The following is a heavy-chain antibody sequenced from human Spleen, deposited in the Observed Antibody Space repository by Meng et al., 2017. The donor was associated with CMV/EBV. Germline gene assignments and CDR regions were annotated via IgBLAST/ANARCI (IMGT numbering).Heavy chain of an antibody. D-gene: IGHD3-22*01. Sequence: SGYNFSNYPIQWVRQAPGQGLEWMGGINTDNGNTKFSQRFQGRVTISRDTSASTAYMELSSLRSEDTAVYYCARVTYDYDSTLTYFDYWGQGTLVTVSS. CDR1: GYNFSNYP. CDR3: ARVTYDYDSTLTYFDY. J-gene: IGHJ4*02. V-gene: IGHV1-3*04. CDR2: INTDNGNT.